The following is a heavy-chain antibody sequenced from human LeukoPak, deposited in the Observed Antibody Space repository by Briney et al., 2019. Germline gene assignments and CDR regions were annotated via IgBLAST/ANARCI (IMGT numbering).Heavy chain of an antibody. CDR2: ISPGGGSK. CDR3: AGGRDTAVAGPGGYFDY. V-gene: IGHV3-11*01. D-gene: IGHD6-19*01. J-gene: IGHJ4*02. CDR1: GFTFTDYH. Sequence: GGSLRLSCAAFGFTFTDYHMSWVRQAPGKGLECVSYISPGGGSKYFADSVKGRFTISRDNAKNSLYLQMNSLTAEDTAVYYCAGGRDTAVAGPGGYFDYWAQGTLVTVSS.